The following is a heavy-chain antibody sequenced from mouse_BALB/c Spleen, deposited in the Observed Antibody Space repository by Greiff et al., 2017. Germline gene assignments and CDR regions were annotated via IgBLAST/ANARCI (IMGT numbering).Heavy chain of an antibody. D-gene: IGHD2-2*01. Sequence: EVHLVESGGGLVKPGGSLKLSCAASGFTFSSYAMSWVRQTPEKRLEWVASISSGGSTYYPDSVKGRFTISRDNARNILYLQMSSLRSEDTAMYYCARWLPYFDYWGQGTTLTVSS. CDR3: ARWLPYFDY. V-gene: IGHV5-6-5*01. CDR2: ISSGGST. CDR1: GFTFSSYA. J-gene: IGHJ2*01.